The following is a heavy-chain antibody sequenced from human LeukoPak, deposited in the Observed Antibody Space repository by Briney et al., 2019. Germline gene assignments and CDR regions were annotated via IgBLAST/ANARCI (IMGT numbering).Heavy chain of an antibody. CDR2: IYTSGST. D-gene: IGHD2-2*01. V-gene: IGHV4-61*02. CDR1: GGSISSDSYY. J-gene: IGHJ4*02. CDR3: ARTVVPAASFDY. Sequence: SDTLALTCTVCGGSISSDSYYWSWIRKPAGKGLEWIGRIYTSGSTNYNPSLKSRVTISVDTSKNQFSLRLSSVTAADTAVYYCARTVVPAASFDYWGQGTLVTVSS.